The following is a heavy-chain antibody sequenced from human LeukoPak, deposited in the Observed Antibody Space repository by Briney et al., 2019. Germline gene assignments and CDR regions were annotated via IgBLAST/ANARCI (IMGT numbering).Heavy chain of an antibody. V-gene: IGHV3-23*01. D-gene: IGHD1-26*01. J-gene: IGHJ3*02. CDR1: GFTFSSYA. CDR3: AKVFSVVGVDDAFDI. CDR2: ISGSGST. Sequence: HPGGSLRLSCAASGFTFSSYAMSWVRQASGKGLEWVSAISGSGSTYYADSVKGRFTISRDNSKNTLYLQMNSLRAEDTAVYYCAKVFSVVGVDDAFDIWGQGTMVTVSS.